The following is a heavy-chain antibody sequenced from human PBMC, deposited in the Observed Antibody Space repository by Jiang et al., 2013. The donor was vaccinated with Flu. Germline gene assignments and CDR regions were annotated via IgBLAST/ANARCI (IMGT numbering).Heavy chain of an antibody. CDR3: ARDGADTAMDLSWFDP. V-gene: IGHV4-61*08. D-gene: IGHD5-18*01. CDR2: IYYSGST. J-gene: IGHJ5*02. CDR1: GGSISSGGYY. Sequence: GSGLVKPSQTLSLTCTVSGGSISSGGYYWSWIRQPPGKGLEWIGYIYYSGSTNYNPSLKSRVTISVDTSKNQFSLKLSSVTAADTAVYYCARDGADTAMDLSWFDPWGQGTLVTVSS.